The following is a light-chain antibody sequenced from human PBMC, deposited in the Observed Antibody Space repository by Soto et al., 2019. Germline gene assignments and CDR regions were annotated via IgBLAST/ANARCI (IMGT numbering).Light chain of an antibody. CDR1: QSISIY. Sequence: DIQITQSPSSLSASVGDRVTITCRASQSISIYLNWYQLKPGKATNLLMYGASYLKSGVPTRFSGSGSGTDFTPTISSLQPEDFAIYYCQQTYTTHEITFGQGTRLEIK. CDR3: QQTYTTHEIT. CDR2: GAS. J-gene: IGKJ5*01. V-gene: IGKV1-39*01.